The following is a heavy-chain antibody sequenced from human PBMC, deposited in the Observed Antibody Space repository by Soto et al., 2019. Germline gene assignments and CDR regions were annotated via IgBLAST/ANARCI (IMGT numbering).Heavy chain of an antibody. Sequence: EVQLLESGGGLVQPGGSLRLSCAASGFTFHIYAMSWVRQAPGKGLQWVSAISSSGGRTYYTDSVKGRFTIARDNFKNTLYLQRNSRRDEDTAVYCCGNRFWEPAAGTYCYSGVNVRGQGATVTVSS. CDR1: GFTFHIYA. CDR3: GNRFWEPAAGTYCYSGVNV. V-gene: IGHV3-23*01. CDR2: ISSSGGRT. J-gene: IGHJ6*02. D-gene: IGHD6-13*01.